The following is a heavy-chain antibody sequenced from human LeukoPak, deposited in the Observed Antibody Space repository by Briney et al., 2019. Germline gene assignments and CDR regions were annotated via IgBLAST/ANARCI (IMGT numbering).Heavy chain of an antibody. Sequence: GGSLRLSCAASGFTFSSYAMSWVRQAPGKGLEWVANIKQDGSAKYYVDSVKGRFTISRDNAKNSLYLQMNSLRAEDTAVYYCARDLDFVDTVMAHHDAFDIWGQGTMVTVSS. V-gene: IGHV3-7*01. D-gene: IGHD5-18*01. J-gene: IGHJ3*02. CDR2: IKQDGSAK. CDR1: GFTFSSYA. CDR3: ARDLDFVDTVMAHHDAFDI.